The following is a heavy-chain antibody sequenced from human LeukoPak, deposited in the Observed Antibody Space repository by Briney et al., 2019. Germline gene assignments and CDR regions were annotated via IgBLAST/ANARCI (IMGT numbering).Heavy chain of an antibody. CDR3: AKVQVHYYGSGTDAFDI. Sequence: GGSLRLSCAASGFTFRSYVTSCVRQAPGKGLEWVSAITGSGETTSYAHSVKGRFIISRDNSKNTLYSQMDSLRAEDTAIYYCAKVQVHYYGSGTDAFDIWGQGTMVTVSS. J-gene: IGHJ3*02. V-gene: IGHV3-23*01. CDR1: GFTFRSYV. CDR2: ITGSGETT. D-gene: IGHD3-10*01.